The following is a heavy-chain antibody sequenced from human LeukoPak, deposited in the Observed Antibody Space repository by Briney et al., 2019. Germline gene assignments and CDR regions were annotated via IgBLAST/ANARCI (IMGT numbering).Heavy chain of an antibody. D-gene: IGHD3-16*01. V-gene: IGHV3-11*04. CDR1: GFTFSDYY. Sequence: GGSLRLSCAASGFTFSDYYMNWIRQAPGKGLEWVSYISSSGSSIYYADSVKGRFTSSRDNAKNSLYLQMNSLRAEDTAVYYCARDYDYALDYWGQGTLVTVSS. CDR3: ARDYDYALDY. CDR2: ISSSGSSI. J-gene: IGHJ4*02.